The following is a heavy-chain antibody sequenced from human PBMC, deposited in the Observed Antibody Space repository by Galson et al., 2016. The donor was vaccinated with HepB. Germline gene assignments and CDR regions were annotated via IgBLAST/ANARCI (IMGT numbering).Heavy chain of an antibody. V-gene: IGHV3-74*01. Sequence: SLRLSCAASEFTFSSHWMHWVRQTPGKGLVWVSRINRDGSSISYADSVKGRFTISRDNAKNTVYLQVSSLTAADTAVYYCASPRRMDVWGQGTMVTVSS. J-gene: IGHJ3*01. D-gene: IGHD2-8*01. CDR1: EFTFSSHW. CDR3: ASPRRMDV. CDR2: INRDGSSI.